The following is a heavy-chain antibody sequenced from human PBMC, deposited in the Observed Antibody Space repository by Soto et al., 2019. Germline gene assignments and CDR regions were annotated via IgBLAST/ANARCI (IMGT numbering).Heavy chain of an antibody. CDR1: GYTFPGYY. J-gene: IGHJ4*02. CDR3: ARDSVRLYYYDSSGYYFGRYFDY. V-gene: IGHV1-2*04. Sequence: GAPVKVSCKASGYTFPGYYMHWVRQAPGQRLEWMGCINPNSGGTNYAQKFQGWVTMTRDTSISTAYMELSRLRSDDTAVYYCARDSVRLYYYDSSGYYFGRYFDYWGQGTLVTVSS. CDR2: INPNSGGT. D-gene: IGHD3-22*01.